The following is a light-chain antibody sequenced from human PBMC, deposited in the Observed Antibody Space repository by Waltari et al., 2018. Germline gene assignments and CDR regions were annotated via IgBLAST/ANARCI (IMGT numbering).Light chain of an antibody. V-gene: IGKV4-1*01. Sequence: DIVMTQSPDSLAVSLGERATINCKSSQSVLYSSNNKSYLAWYQHKPGQPPKLLIYWASTRESGVPDRFSGSGSGTDFTLTISSLQAEDVAVYYCQQYYGTPWTFGQGTKVEI. J-gene: IGKJ1*01. CDR3: QQYYGTPWT. CDR1: QSVLYSSNNKSY. CDR2: WAS.